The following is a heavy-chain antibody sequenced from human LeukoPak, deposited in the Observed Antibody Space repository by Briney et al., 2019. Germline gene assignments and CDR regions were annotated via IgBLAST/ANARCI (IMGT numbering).Heavy chain of an antibody. V-gene: IGHV1-3*01. D-gene: IGHD3-10*01. Sequence: ASVKVSCKASGYTFTNYAIHWVRQAPGQGLEWMGWINAGNGNTRYSQKLQDRVTITRDTSANTVYMELSSLRSEDTAVHFCARGLLWFGELSPPGYWGQGTLVTVSS. J-gene: IGHJ4*02. CDR2: INAGNGNT. CDR3: ARGLLWFGELSPPGY. CDR1: GYTFTNYA.